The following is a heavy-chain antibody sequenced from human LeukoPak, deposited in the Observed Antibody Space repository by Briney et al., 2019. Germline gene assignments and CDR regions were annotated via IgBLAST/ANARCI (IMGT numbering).Heavy chain of an antibody. V-gene: IGHV3-23*01. D-gene: IGHD4-11*01. CDR2: ISGAGTI. J-gene: IGHJ6*03. CDR1: GFTFSPYA. Sequence: GGSLRLSCAASGFTFSPYAMGWARQGPGKGLEWVSGISGAGTINYADSVKGRFTISRDNSKNTVYLQMNSLRAEDTAVYYCASDYPFYYYYLDVWGKGTTVTVSS. CDR3: ASDYPFYYYYLDV.